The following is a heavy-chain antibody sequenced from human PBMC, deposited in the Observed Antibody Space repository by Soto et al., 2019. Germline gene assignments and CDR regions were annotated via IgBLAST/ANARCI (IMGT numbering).Heavy chain of an antibody. CDR3: ARGLSYRQD. D-gene: IGHD1-26*01. Sequence: GASVKVSCKASGGTFNSYAIDWVRQATGQGLEWMGWMHPNSGNTGYAQKFQGRVTMTRNTSITTAYMELSSLTSEDTAVYYCARGLSYRQDWGQGTLVTVSS. J-gene: IGHJ4*02. CDR1: GGTFNSYA. CDR2: MHPNSGNT. V-gene: IGHV1-8*02.